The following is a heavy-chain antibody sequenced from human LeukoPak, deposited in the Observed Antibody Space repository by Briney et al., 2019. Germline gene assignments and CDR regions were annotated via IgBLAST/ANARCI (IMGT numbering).Heavy chain of an antibody. CDR3: ARDPFNRMVATVGGYYYYYGMDV. CDR2: ISYDGSNK. J-gene: IGHJ6*02. V-gene: IGHV3-30-3*01. Sequence: GGSLRLSCAASGFTFSSYAMHWVRQAPGKGLERVAVISYDGSNKYYADSVKGRFTISSDNSKNTLYLQMNSLRAEDTAVYYCARDPFNRMVATVGGYYYYYGMDVWGQGTTVTVSS. D-gene: IGHD5-12*01. CDR1: GFTFSSYA.